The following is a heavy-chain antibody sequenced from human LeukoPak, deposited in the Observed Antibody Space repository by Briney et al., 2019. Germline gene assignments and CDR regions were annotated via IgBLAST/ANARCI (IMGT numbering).Heavy chain of an antibody. J-gene: IGHJ4*02. CDR3: ARRGGSGRAFDY. D-gene: IGHD1-26*01. Sequence: SETLSLTCSVSGASLSGGTSYWGWIRQPPGKGLEWIGSIYYTGSTYDNPSLKSRATISVDTSKNQFSLKLSSVTAADTAVYYCARRGGSGRAFDYWGQGTLVTVSS. CDR1: GASLSGGTSY. CDR2: IYYTGST. V-gene: IGHV4-39*01.